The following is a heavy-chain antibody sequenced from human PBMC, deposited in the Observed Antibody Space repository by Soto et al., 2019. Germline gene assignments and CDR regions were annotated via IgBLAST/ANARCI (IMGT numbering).Heavy chain of an antibody. D-gene: IGHD2-21*02. Sequence: WTWIRQPPGEGLEWIGEINHSGTINFNPSLRSRLTISLDSSKKHFSLKLTSLTAADAAVYYCARADRTLVTSYGLDVWDQGTTVTVSS. CDR3: ARADRTLVTSYGLDV. CDR2: INHSGTI. V-gene: IGHV4-34*01. J-gene: IGHJ6*02.